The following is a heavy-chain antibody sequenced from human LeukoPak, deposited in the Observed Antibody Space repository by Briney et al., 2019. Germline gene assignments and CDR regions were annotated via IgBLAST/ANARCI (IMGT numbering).Heavy chain of an antibody. CDR1: GGSISSTSSY. Sequence: SETLSLICVVSGGSISSTSSYWGWIRQPPGKGLEWIGTIYYSATTYYNPSLRSRVTISVDTSKNQFSLNLTSVTAADTAVYYCARPGAWGSLDYWGQGTLVTVSS. CDR2: IYYSATT. D-gene: IGHD3-10*01. CDR3: ARPGAWGSLDY. J-gene: IGHJ4*02. V-gene: IGHV4-39*01.